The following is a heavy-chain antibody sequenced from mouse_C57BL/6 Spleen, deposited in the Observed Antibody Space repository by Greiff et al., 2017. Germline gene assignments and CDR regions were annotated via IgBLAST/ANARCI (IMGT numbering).Heavy chain of an antibody. CDR3: AVYYYGSSFFDY. Sequence: VQLQQPGAELVRPGTSVKLSCKASGYTFTSYWMHWVKQRPGQGLEWIGVIDPSDSYTNYNQKFKGKATLTVDTSSSTAYMQLSSLTSEDSAVYYCAVYYYGSSFFDYWGQGTTLAVSS. V-gene: IGHV1-59*01. CDR2: IDPSDSYT. CDR1: GYTFTSYW. D-gene: IGHD1-1*01. J-gene: IGHJ2*01.